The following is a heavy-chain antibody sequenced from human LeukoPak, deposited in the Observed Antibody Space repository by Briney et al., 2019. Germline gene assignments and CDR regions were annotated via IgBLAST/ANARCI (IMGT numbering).Heavy chain of an antibody. CDR2: IYYTGGT. J-gene: IGHJ1*01. CDR1: GGSISPFY. Sequence: SETLSLTCTVSGGSISPFYWNWIRQPPGKGLEWIGYIYYTGGTSYSPSLNSRATISVDTSKNQFSLKLSSVTAADTAVYYCARLAGSYNREYFQHWGQGTLVTVSS. CDR3: ARLAGSYNREYFQH. V-gene: IGHV4-59*08. D-gene: IGHD3-10*01.